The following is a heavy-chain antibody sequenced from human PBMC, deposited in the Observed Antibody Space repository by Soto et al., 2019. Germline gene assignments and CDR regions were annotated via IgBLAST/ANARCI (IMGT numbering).Heavy chain of an antibody. CDR2: VSSEGGIQ. J-gene: IGHJ2*01. Sequence: QVQLVESGGGVVQPERSLRLSCTASGFSFSTYAMQWVRQAPGKGLEWVAVVSSEGGIQFYADSVKGRFTISRDNSKNSLYLQMTSLATEDAAIYYCATENYYGGRVIGSIDLWGGGTLVSFSS. CDR1: GFSFSTYA. V-gene: IGHV3-30-3*01. D-gene: IGHD3-22*01. CDR3: ATENYYGGRVIGSIDL.